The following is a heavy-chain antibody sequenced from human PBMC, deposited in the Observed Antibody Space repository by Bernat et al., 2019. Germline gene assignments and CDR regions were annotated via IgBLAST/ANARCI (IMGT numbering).Heavy chain of an antibody. J-gene: IGHJ5*02. D-gene: IGHD5-18*01. CDR2: IWYDGSNK. V-gene: IGHV3-33*01. Sequence: QVQLVESGGGVVQPGRSLRLSCAASGFTFSSYGMHWVRQAPGKGLEWVAVIWYDGSNKYYADSVKGRFTISRDNYKNTLYLQMNSLGAEDTAVYYCARESSDVDTAMAPLLDSMGFDPWGQGTLVTVSS. CDR1: GFTFSSYG. CDR3: ARESSDVDTAMAPLLDSMGFDP.